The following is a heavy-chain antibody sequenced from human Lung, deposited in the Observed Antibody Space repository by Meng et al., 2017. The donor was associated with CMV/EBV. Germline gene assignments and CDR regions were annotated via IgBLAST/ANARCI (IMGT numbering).Heavy chain of an antibody. Sequence: QVQLQESGPGLVKPSQTLSLPWTFSGGSISSGDYYWSWIRQPPGKGLEWIGYIYYSGSTYYNPSLKSRVTISVDTSKNQFSLKLSSVTAADTAVYYCAREGIYDIYPNDAFDIWGQGTMVTVSS. J-gene: IGHJ3*02. CDR1: GGSISSGDYY. V-gene: IGHV4-30-4*08. D-gene: IGHD3-22*01. CDR3: AREGIYDIYPNDAFDI. CDR2: IYYSGST.